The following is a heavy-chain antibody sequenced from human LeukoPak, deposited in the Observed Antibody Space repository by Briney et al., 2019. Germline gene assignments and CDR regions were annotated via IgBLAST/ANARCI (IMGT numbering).Heavy chain of an antibody. CDR3: AREGGTQDY. V-gene: IGHV3-7*01. CDR2: IKQDGSEK. D-gene: IGHD1-7*01. J-gene: IGHJ4*02. CDR1: GFTFSSYW. Sequence: GGSLRLSCAASGFTFSSYWMTWVRQAPGKGLEWVANIKQDGSEKFFADSVKSRFTISRDNARNSVYLQMNSLRVEDTAVYYCAREGGTQDYWGQGTLVTVSS.